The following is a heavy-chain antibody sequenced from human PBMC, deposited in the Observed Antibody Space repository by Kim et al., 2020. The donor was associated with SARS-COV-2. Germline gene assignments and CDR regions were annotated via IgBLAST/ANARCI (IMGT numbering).Heavy chain of an antibody. D-gene: IGHD3-22*01. Sequence: GRFTITRDNAKNSLYLQMNSLRDEDTAVYYCARATYYYDSSGYPNDAFDIWGQGTMVTVSS. V-gene: IGHV3-48*02. CDR3: ARATYYYDSSGYPNDAFDI. J-gene: IGHJ3*02.